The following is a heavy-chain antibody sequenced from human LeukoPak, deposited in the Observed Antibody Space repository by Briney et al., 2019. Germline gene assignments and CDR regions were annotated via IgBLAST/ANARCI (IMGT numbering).Heavy chain of an antibody. CDR2: IWYDGSNK. D-gene: IGHD1-26*01. V-gene: IGHV3-33*01. CDR3: ARDGVGATRGYAFDI. Sequence: GGSLRLSCAASGFTFSSYGMHWVRQAPGKGLEWVAVIWYDGSNKYYADSVKGRFTISRDNSKNTLYLQMNSLRAEDTAVYYCARDGVGATRGYAFDIWGQGTMDTVSS. CDR1: GFTFSSYG. J-gene: IGHJ3*02.